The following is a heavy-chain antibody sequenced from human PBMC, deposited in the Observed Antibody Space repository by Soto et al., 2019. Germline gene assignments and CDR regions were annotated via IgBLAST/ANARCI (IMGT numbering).Heavy chain of an antibody. D-gene: IGHD5-18*01. CDR1: GFTFSNLA. J-gene: IGHJ4*01. CDR3: XKXXRGYXXD. CDR2: ISGSGNTI. Sequence: XRLSCAAAGFTFSNLAMNWVRQAPGKGLEWVSAISGSGNTIYYAASVKGRFTISRDNSKNTLYLQMHSLRAEDTAVYYXXKXXRGYXXDWXXGTLVTVSS. V-gene: IGHV3-23*01.